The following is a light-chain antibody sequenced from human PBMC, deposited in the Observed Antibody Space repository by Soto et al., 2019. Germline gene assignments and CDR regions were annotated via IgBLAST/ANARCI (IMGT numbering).Light chain of an antibody. Sequence: DIQMTQSPSTLSASVGDRVTITCRASQSINNWLVWYQQKPGIAPKLLMYKASNLESGVPSRFSGSGSVTEFALTISVLQPDDFETYYTQQYNSYPWTFGQGTKWEIK. CDR1: QSINNW. V-gene: IGKV1-5*03. J-gene: IGKJ1*01. CDR3: QQYNSYPWT. CDR2: KAS.